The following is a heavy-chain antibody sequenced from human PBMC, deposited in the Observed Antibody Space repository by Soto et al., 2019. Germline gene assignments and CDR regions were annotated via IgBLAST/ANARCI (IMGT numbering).Heavy chain of an antibody. CDR1: GRSLSSYSHH. D-gene: IGHD4-17*01. J-gene: IGHJ5*02. CDR2: IFLTGRT. Sequence: SDNLSLTCTVXGRSLSSYSHHWHWIRQPPGKGPEWIGSIFLTGRTYYNPSLKSRATISLDTSKNQFSLAMHYVTAAHTAVYDCARLTLFTTVPTDTWYDLFGQGTLVTVSS. V-gene: IGHV4-39*01. CDR3: ARLTLFTTVPTDTWYDL.